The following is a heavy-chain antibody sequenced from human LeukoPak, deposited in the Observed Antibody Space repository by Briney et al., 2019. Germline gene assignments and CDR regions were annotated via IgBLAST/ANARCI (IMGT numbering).Heavy chain of an antibody. CDR2: MYPADSDT. CDR3: ARHIFGRGGRYAPAYFYMDV. Sequence: GESLKISCQTSGYSLTSYWIGWVRQMPGKGLEWMGIMYPADSDTRYSPAFKGQVTISADKSINTAYLQWSSLKASDTAIYYCARHIFGRGGRYAPAYFYMDVWGAGTTVTVSS. J-gene: IGHJ6*03. V-gene: IGHV5-51*01. D-gene: IGHD1-26*01. CDR1: GYSLTSYW.